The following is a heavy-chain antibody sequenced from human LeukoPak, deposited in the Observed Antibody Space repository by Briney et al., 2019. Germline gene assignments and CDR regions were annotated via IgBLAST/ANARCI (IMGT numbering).Heavy chain of an antibody. D-gene: IGHD1-14*01. V-gene: IGHV4-34*01. Sequence: GSLRLSCAASGFTFSSYGMHWVRQPPGKGLEWIGEINHSGSTNYDPSLKSRVTISVDTSKNQFSLKLSSVTAADTAVYYCARAGFRFFDIWGQGTMVTVSS. J-gene: IGHJ3*02. CDR3: ARAGFRFFDI. CDR1: GFTFSSYG. CDR2: INHSGST.